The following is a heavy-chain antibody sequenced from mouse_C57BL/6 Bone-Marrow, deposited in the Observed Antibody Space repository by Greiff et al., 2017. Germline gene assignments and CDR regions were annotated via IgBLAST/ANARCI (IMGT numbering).Heavy chain of an antibody. CDR2: IYPGNSDT. CDR1: GYTFTSYW. Sequence: EVKLQESGPVLARPGASVKLSCKTSGYTFTSYWMHWVKQRPGQGLEWIGAIYPGNSDTSYNQKVKGKAQMTAVTSASTSYMELSSLTTEDSAYYYFTPYGNYIWFADWVQGTLVTVSA. V-gene: IGHV1-5*01. CDR3: TPYGNYIWFAD. D-gene: IGHD2-1*01. J-gene: IGHJ3*01.